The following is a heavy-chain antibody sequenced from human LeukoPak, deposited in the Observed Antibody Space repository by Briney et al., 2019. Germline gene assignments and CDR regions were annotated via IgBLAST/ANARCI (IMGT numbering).Heavy chain of an antibody. CDR2: ISSSSSYT. CDR3: VRERYHGSGAPKYDF. J-gene: IGHJ4*02. D-gene: IGHD3-10*01. CDR1: EFTFSDYT. V-gene: IGHV3-21*06. Sequence: PGGSLRLSCAASEFTFSDYTINWVRQAPGKGLEWVSVISSSSSYTYYADSVKGRFTISRDNAKDSLYLQMSSLRVEDTAVYYCVRERYHGSGAPKYDFWGQGTLVTVFS.